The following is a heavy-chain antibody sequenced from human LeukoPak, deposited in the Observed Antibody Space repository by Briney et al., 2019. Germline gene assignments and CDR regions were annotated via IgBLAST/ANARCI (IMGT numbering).Heavy chain of an antibody. D-gene: IGHD6-19*01. CDR1: GFTFSSYA. J-gene: IGHJ4*02. CDR2: ISYDGSNK. CDR3: ARDLIAVAGHPDY. V-gene: IGHV3-30-3*01. Sequence: GRSLRLSCAASGFTFSSYAMHWVRQAPGKGLEWVAVISYDGSNKYYADSVKGRFTISRDNSKNTLYLQMNSLRAEDTAVYYCARDLIAVAGHPDYWGQGTLVTVSS.